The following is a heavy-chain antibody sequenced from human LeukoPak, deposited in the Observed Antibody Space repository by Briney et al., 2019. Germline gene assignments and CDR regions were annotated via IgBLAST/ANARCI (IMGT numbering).Heavy chain of an antibody. J-gene: IGHJ6*03. CDR1: GFTFSSYA. CDR3: AKNYYDSSGYYYPSYYYYMAV. V-gene: IGHV3-23*01. CDR2: MSGSGGST. D-gene: IGHD3-22*01. Sequence: GGSLRLSCAASGFTFSSYAMSWVRQAPGKGLEWVSAMSGSGGSTYYADSGKGRFTISRDNSKSTLYLQMTRLRAEDTAVYYCAKNYYDSSGYYYPSYYYYMAVWGKGTTVTVSS.